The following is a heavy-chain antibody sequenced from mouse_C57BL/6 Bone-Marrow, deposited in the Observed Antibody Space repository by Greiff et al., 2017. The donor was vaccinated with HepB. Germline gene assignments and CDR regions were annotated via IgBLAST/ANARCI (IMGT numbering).Heavy chain of an antibody. CDR1: EYEFPSHD. CDR3: ARHGSHYGYFDV. D-gene: IGHD2-13*01. Sequence: DVMLVESGGGLVQPGQSLKLSCESNEYEFPSHDMSWVRKTPEKGLELVAAISSDGGSTYYPATMDRRFIISRDNTKKNLYRQMSRLRSEAKALDYCARHGSHYGYFDVWGTGTTVTVSS. V-gene: IGHV5-2*01. CDR2: ISSDGGST. J-gene: IGHJ1*03.